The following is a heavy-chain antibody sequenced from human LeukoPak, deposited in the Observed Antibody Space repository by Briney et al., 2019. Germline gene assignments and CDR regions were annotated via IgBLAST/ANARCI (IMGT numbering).Heavy chain of an antibody. CDR3: AAGLNYYGSGSSWFDP. V-gene: IGHV4-59*08. CDR2: VYYSGST. J-gene: IGHJ5*02. CDR1: GASVKSDY. D-gene: IGHD3-10*01. Sequence: SETLSLTCSVSGASVKSDYWSWIRQSPGKGLEWIANVYYSGSTNYNPSLKSRVTISVDASKNQISLKLSSVTAADTAVYYCAAGLNYYGSGSSWFDPWGQGTLVTVSS.